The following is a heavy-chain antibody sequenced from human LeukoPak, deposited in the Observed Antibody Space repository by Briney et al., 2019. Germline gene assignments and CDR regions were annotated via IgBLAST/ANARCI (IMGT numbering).Heavy chain of an antibody. J-gene: IGHJ4*02. CDR3: AREYYYDSSGLHY. V-gene: IGHV3-33*01. CDR2: IWYDGSNK. CDR1: GFTFSSYG. Sequence: SGGSLRLSCAASGFTFSSYGMHWVRQAPGKGLEWVAVIWYDGSNKYYADSVKGRFTISRDNSKNTLYLQMNSLRAEDTAVYYCAREYYYDSSGLHYWGQGTLVTVSS. D-gene: IGHD3-22*01.